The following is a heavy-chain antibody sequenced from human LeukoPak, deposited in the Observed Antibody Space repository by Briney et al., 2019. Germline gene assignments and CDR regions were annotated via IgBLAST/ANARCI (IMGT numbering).Heavy chain of an antibody. CDR2: IYYSGST. D-gene: IGHD3-10*01. CDR3: AREGYYGSGGGPYYYYGMDV. J-gene: IGHJ6*02. Sequence: SETLSLTCTVSGGSISSYYWSWIRQPPGKGLEWIGYIYYSGSTNHNPSLKSRVTISVDTSKNQFSLKLSSVTAADTAVYYCAREGYYGSGGGPYYYYGMDVWGQGTTVTVSS. V-gene: IGHV4-59*01. CDR1: GGSISSYY.